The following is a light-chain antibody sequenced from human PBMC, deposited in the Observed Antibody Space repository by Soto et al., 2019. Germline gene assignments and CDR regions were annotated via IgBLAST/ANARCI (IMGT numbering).Light chain of an antibody. V-gene: IGKV3-20*01. CDR3: QQYGRSPWT. CDR2: DAS. Sequence: ESVLTQSPGTLSLSPGDRATLSCRASQSVSSSYLAWYQQKPGQAPRLLIYDASSRATVIPDRFSGSGSGTDFTLIISRLEPEDFAVYYCQQYGRSPWTFGQGTKVEVK. CDR1: QSVSSSY. J-gene: IGKJ1*01.